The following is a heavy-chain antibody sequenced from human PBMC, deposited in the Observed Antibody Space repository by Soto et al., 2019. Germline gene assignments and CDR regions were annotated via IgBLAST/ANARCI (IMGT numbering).Heavy chain of an antibody. CDR3: ARDRAVAGIFDY. D-gene: IGHD6-19*01. V-gene: IGHV3-33*01. CDR2: IWYDGSNK. Sequence: HPRGSLRLSCAASGFTFSSYGMHWVRQAPGKGLEWVAVIWYDGSNKYYADSVKGRFTISRDNSKNTLYLQMNSLRAEDTAVYYCARDRAVAGIFDYWGQGTLVTVSS. CDR1: GFTFSSYG. J-gene: IGHJ4*02.